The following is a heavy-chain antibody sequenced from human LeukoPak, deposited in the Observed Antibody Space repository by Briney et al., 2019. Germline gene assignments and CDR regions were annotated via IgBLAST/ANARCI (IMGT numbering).Heavy chain of an antibody. CDR3: AKVAEVGATGYYYYMDV. Sequence: GGSLRLSCAASGFTFSSYWMHWVRQAPGMGLVWVSRINSDGISTTYADSVKGRFTISRDNAKNTLYLQMNSLRAEDTAVYYCAKVAEVGATGYYYYMDVWGKGTTVTISS. J-gene: IGHJ6*03. V-gene: IGHV3-74*01. D-gene: IGHD1-26*01. CDR2: INSDGIST. CDR1: GFTFSSYW.